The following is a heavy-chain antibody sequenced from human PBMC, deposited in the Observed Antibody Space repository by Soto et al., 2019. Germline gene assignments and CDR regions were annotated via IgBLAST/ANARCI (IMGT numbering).Heavy chain of an antibody. Sequence: ESGGGVVQPGRSLRLSCAASGFTFSSYGMHWVRQAPGKGLEWVAVIWYDGSNKYYADSVKGRFTISRDNSKNTLYLQMNSLRAEDTAVYYCARVSGYDYYGMDVWGQGTTVTVSS. CDR1: GFTFSSYG. CDR2: IWYDGSNK. D-gene: IGHD1-26*01. J-gene: IGHJ6*02. CDR3: ARVSGYDYYGMDV. V-gene: IGHV3-33*01.